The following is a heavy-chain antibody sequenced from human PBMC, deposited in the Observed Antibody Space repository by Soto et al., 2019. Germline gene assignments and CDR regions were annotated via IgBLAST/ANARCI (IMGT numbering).Heavy chain of an antibody. CDR2: INPNSGGT. CDR1: GYTFTGYY. D-gene: IGHD2-2*01. J-gene: IGHJ4*02. V-gene: IGHV1-2*04. CDR3: ARGTTGYCSSTSCYYFDY. Sequence: ASVKVSCKASGYTFTGYYMHWVRQAPGQGLEWMGWINPNSGGTNYAQKFQGWVTMTRDTSISTAYMELSRLRSDDTAVYYCARGTTGYCSSTSCYYFDYGGQGTLVNVSS.